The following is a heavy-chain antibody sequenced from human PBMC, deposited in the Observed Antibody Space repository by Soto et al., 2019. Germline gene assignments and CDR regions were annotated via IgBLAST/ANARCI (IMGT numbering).Heavy chain of an antibody. V-gene: IGHV3-15*01. CDR3: TTDLNYYGWLYNWFDP. CDR2: IKNKTDGRNN. CDR1: GFTFSNAW. D-gene: IGHD3-10*01. Sequence: GGSLRLSCAASGFTFSNAWMSWVRQAPGKGLEWVGRIKNKTDGRNNDYAEPGKGRFTISRDESNNTLYLQMNSLKTADTVVYYCTTDLNYYGWLYNWFDPWGQGTLVTVSS. J-gene: IGHJ5*02.